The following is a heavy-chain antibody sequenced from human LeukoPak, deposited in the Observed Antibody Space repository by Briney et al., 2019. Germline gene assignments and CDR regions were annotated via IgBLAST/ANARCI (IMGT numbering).Heavy chain of an antibody. D-gene: IGHD6-19*01. Sequence: GGSLRLSCAASGFTFRSYSMSWVRQAPGKGLEWVANIQSDGSEKNYIDSVQGRFTISRDNAKTSLYLQMNSLTAEDTAVYYCARDSTVATYYGVDVWGQGTTVTVSS. V-gene: IGHV3-7*01. CDR2: IQSDGSEK. CDR1: GFTFRSYS. J-gene: IGHJ6*02. CDR3: ARDSTVATYYGVDV.